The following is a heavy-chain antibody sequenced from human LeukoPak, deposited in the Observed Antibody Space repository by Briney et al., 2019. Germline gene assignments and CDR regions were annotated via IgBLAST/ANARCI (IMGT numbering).Heavy chain of an antibody. CDR3: ARHFGSSNWSYYYYYMDV. V-gene: IGHV4-39*01. CDR2: IYYSGST. J-gene: IGHJ6*03. D-gene: IGHD6-13*01. Sequence: PSETLSLTCTVSGGSISSSTYYWGWIRQPPGKGLEWIGSIYYSGSTYYNPSLKSRVTISVYTSKNQFSLKLSSVTAADTAVYYCARHFGSSNWSYYYYYMDVWGKGATVTVSS. CDR1: GGSISSSTYY.